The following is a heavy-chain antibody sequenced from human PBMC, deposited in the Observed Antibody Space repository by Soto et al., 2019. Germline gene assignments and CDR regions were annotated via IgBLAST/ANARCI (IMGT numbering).Heavy chain of an antibody. CDR1: GGTFSSYA. CDR3: AREGVIVVVPAAVYNWFDP. J-gene: IGHJ5*02. V-gene: IGHV1-69*13. Sequence: SVKVSCKASGGTFSSYAISWVRQAPGQGLEWMGGIIPIFGTANYAQKFQGRVTITADESTSTAFMELSSLRSEDTAVFYCAREGVIVVVPAAVYNWFDPWGQGTLVTVSS. D-gene: IGHD2-2*01. CDR2: IIPIFGTA.